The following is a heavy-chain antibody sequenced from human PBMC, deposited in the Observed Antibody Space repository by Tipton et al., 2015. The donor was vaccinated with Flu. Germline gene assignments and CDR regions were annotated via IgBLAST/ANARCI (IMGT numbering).Heavy chain of an antibody. CDR2: IDGAGGST. CDR1: GFTFANYA. CDR3: AKGGYSGYDRQDGLAA. V-gene: IGHV3-43*02. J-gene: IGHJ6*02. Sequence: SLRLSCAASGFTFANYAMHWVRQVPGKGLEWVSLIDGAGGSTHYADSVKGRFIISRDNSKDSLYLQMNSLRTEDTALYYCAKGGYSGYDRQDGLAAWGQGTAVPVSS. D-gene: IGHD5-12*01.